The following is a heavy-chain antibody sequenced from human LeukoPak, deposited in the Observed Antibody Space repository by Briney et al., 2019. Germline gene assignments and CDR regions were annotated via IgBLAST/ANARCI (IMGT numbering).Heavy chain of an antibody. D-gene: IGHD2-2*01. V-gene: IGHV3-30*03. J-gene: IGHJ4*02. Sequence: GGSLRLSCAASGFTFSNYGMHWVRQAPGEGLEWGAIISYDGSKKYYVNSVKGRFTISRDNSKNVLYLQMDSLRAEDTALYYCARPPPSCSSTSCYQQYWGQGTLVTVSS. CDR2: ISYDGSKK. CDR1: GFTFSNYG. CDR3: ARPPPSCSSTSCYQQY.